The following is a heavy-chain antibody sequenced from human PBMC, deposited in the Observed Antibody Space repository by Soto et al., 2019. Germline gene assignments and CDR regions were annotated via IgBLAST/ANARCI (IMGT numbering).Heavy chain of an antibody. D-gene: IGHD2-2*01. CDR2: ISSGSTI. Sequence: EVQLVESGGGLVQPGGSLRLSCAASGFTFSSYEMNWVRQAPGKGLEWVSYISSGSTIYYADSVKGRFTISRDNAKNSLYLQMNSLRAEDTAVYYCAREGGVGYCSSTSCYGSGMDVWGQGTTVTVSS. CDR3: AREGGVGYCSSTSCYGSGMDV. V-gene: IGHV3-48*03. CDR1: GFTFSSYE. J-gene: IGHJ6*02.